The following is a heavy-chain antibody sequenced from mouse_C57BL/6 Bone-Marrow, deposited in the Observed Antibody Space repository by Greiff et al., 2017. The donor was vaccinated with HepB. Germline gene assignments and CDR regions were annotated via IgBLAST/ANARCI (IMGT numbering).Heavy chain of an antibody. CDR2: IYPSDSET. CDR3: ARADHHTFSTGGRDY. CDR1: GYTFTSYW. Sequence: QVQLQQPGAELVRPGSSVKLSCKASGYTFTSYWLDWVKQRPGKGLEWIGNIYPSDSETHYNQKFKDKAILAVNKSSSTAFMERSSLTSEDSAVYYFARADHHTFSTGGRDYWGQGTTLTVSS. D-gene: IGHD5-1-1*01. V-gene: IGHV1-61*01. J-gene: IGHJ2*01.